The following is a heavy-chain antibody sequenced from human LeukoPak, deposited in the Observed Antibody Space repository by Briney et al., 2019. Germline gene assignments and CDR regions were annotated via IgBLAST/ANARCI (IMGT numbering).Heavy chain of an antibody. V-gene: IGHV3-30*02. D-gene: IGHD1-14*01. Sequence: GGSLRLSCAASGFTVSSTYMIWVRQAPGKGLEWVAFIRHDGSSIYYADSVKGRFTISRDNSKNTLYLQMNSLIGGDTAVYYCAKTGFQWGEYFYYMDVWGKGTTVTVSS. CDR2: IRHDGSSI. J-gene: IGHJ6*03. CDR3: AKTGFQWGEYFYYMDV. CDR1: GFTVSSTY.